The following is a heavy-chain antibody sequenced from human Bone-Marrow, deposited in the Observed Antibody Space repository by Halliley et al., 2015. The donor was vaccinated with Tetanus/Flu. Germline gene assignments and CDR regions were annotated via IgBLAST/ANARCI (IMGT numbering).Heavy chain of an antibody. V-gene: IGHV4-31*02. Sequence: HPPGKGLEWIGYVFNGGPTSYHPSLRSRVTISLDTSKNQFPLKLTSVTAADTAVYYCAREPMLWGQGTLVTVSS. D-gene: IGHD3-10*02. CDR2: VFNGGPT. CDR3: AREPML. J-gene: IGHJ4*02.